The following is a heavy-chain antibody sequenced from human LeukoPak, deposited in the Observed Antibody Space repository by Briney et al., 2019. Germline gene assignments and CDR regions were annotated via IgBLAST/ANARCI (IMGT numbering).Heavy chain of an antibody. V-gene: IGHV3-15*01. D-gene: IGHD5-18*01. CDR3: TTDLNSYQTFDY. J-gene: IGHJ4*02. CDR2: IRSKTDGGTI. Sequence: GGSLRLSCAASGFTFSNAWMSWVRQAPGKGLEWVGRIRSKTDGGTIDYAAPVKARFTISRDDSKNTLYLQMNFLKTEDTAMYYCTTDLNSYQTFDYWGQGTLVTVSS. CDR1: GFTFSNAW.